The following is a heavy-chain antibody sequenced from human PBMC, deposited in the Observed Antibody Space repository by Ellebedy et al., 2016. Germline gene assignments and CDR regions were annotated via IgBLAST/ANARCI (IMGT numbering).Heavy chain of an antibody. CDR3: ARVSSGYYKNFDY. J-gene: IGHJ4*02. Sequence: SETLSLTCTVSGGSISSSNYYWSWIRQNPGTGLEWIGYIFKSGSTYYNPSLKSRVTISVDTSKNQFSLKLSSVTAADTAVYYCARVSSGYYKNFDYWGQGTLVTVSS. V-gene: IGHV4-31*03. CDR2: IFKSGST. CDR1: GGSISSSNYY. D-gene: IGHD6-19*01.